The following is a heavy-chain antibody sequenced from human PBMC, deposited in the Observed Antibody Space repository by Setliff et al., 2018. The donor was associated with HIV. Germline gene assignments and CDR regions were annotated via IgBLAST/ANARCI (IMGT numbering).Heavy chain of an antibody. D-gene: IGHD5-18*01. CDR3: ALPVLGGYSYGYFDY. Sequence: ASVKVSCKASGYTFTGHYMHWVRQAPGQGLEWMGWISVYTGNTNYAQNLQGRVTMTTDTSTSTAYMELRSLRADDTAVYYFALPVLGGYSYGYFDYWGQGTLVTVSS. J-gene: IGHJ4*02. V-gene: IGHV1-18*04. CDR2: ISVYTGNT. CDR1: GYTFTGHY.